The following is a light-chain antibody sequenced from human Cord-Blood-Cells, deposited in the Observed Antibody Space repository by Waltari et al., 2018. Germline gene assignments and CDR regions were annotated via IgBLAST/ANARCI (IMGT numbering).Light chain of an antibody. CDR3: SSYAGSNNFV. CDR2: EVS. J-gene: IGLJ1*01. Sequence: QSALTQPPSASGSPGQSVTISCTGTSSDVGGYNYVPWYQQHPGKAPKLMIYEVSTRPSGVPDRFSCSKSGNTASLTVSGLQAEDEADYYCSSYAGSNNFVFGTGTKVTVL. V-gene: IGLV2-8*01. CDR1: SSDVGGYNY.